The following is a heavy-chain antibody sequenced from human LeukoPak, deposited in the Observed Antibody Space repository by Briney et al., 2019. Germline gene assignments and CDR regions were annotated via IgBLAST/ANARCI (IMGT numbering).Heavy chain of an antibody. D-gene: IGHD3-3*01. CDR2: IIPIFGTA. Sequence: ASVKVTCKASGGTFSRYAISWVRQAPGQGLEWMGRIIPIFGTANYAQKFQGRVTITADKSTSTAYMELSSLRSEDTAVYYCARVGSRTIFGVVQEKGTDVWGKGTTITVSS. J-gene: IGHJ6*04. CDR1: GGTFSRYA. CDR3: ARVGSRTIFGVVQEKGTDV. V-gene: IGHV1-69*06.